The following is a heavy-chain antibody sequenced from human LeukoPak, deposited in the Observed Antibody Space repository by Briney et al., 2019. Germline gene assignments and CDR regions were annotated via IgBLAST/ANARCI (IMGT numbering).Heavy chain of an antibody. V-gene: IGHV3-21*01. D-gene: IGHD6-13*01. J-gene: IGHJ4*02. CDR3: ARDLVSGIAAAGTTDY. Sequence: GGSLRLSCAASGFTFSSYSMNWVRQAPGKGLEWVSSISSSSSYIYYADSVKGRFTISRDNAKNSLYLQMNSLRAEDTAVYYCARDLVSGIAAAGTTDYWGQGTLVTVSP. CDR1: GFTFSSYS. CDR2: ISSSSSYI.